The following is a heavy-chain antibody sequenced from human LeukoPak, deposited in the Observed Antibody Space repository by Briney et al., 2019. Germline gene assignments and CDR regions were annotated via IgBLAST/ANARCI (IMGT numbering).Heavy chain of an antibody. J-gene: IGHJ4*02. D-gene: IGHD4-17*01. CDR3: ARLNGEITVFGY. CDR2: IKQDGSEK. Sequence: GGSLRLSCATSGFTFSGSWMSWVRQAPGKGLEWVATIKQDGSEKYYVDSVKGRLIISRDNAKNSLFLLMDSLRVEDTAVYYCARLNGEITVFGYWGQGTLVSVSS. V-gene: IGHV3-7*01. CDR1: GFTFSGSW.